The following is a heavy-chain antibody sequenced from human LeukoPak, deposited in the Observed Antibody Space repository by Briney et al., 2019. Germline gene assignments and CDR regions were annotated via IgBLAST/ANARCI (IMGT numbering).Heavy chain of an antibody. D-gene: IGHD6-6*01. CDR2: IYPGDSDT. V-gene: IGHV5-51*01. CDR3: ARQYSSSSSPFDY. J-gene: IGHJ4*02. Sequence: PAESLKISCKGSGYSFTSYWIGWVRQMPGKGLEWMVIIYPGDSDTRYSPSFPGQVTISADKSISTAYLQWSSLKASDTAMYYCARQYSSSSSPFDYWGQGTLVTVSS. CDR1: GYSFTSYW.